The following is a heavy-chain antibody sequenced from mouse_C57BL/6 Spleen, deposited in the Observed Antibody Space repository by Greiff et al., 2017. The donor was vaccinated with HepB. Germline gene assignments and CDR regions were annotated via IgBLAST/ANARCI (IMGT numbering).Heavy chain of an antibody. Sequence: QVHVQQPGAELVKPGASVKMSCKASGYTFTSYWIPWVKQRPGQGLEWIGDIYPGSGSTNYNEKFKSKATLTVDTSSSTAYMQLSSLTSEDSAVYYWAREGNWPNWYFDVWGTGTTVTVSS. D-gene: IGHD4-1*01. CDR2: IYPGSGST. CDR1: GYTFTSYW. J-gene: IGHJ1*03. CDR3: AREGNWPNWYFDV. V-gene: IGHV1-55*01.